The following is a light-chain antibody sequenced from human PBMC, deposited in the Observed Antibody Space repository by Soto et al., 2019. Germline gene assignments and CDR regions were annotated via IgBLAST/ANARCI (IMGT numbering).Light chain of an antibody. J-gene: IGKJ5*01. CDR1: QSVRSGY. CDR3: QQYADSPIT. Sequence: EIVLTQSPGTLSLSPGERATLSCRASQSVRSGYLAWYQQKPGQAPRLLIYGASRRATGSPDRFTGSGSGTDFTLIISRLEPEDFAVYYCQQYADSPITFGQGTRLGIK. V-gene: IGKV3-20*01. CDR2: GAS.